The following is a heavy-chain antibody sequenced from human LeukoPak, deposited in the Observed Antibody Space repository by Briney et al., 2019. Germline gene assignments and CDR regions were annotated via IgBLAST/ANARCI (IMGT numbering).Heavy chain of an antibody. CDR1: GFTLSHYE. D-gene: IGHD6-19*01. Sequence: PGGSLRLSREASGFTLSHYEMNWVRQAPGKGLEWVSYISSSGYTIYYADSVKGRFTISRDNAKNSLYLQMNSLRAEDTAVYYCASTRRAAVAGRFDSWGQGTLVTVSS. CDR2: ISSSGYTI. CDR3: ASTRRAAVAGRFDS. J-gene: IGHJ4*02. V-gene: IGHV3-48*03.